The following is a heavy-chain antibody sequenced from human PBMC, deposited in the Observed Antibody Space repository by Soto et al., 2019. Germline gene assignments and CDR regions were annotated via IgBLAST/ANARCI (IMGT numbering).Heavy chain of an antibody. D-gene: IGHD6-25*01. V-gene: IGHV4-61*01. Sequence: SETLSLTCTVSGGSVSSGSFYWSWIRQPPGKGLEWIGEIYHSGSTIYNPSLQSRVTLSVDTSKNQFSLKLSSVTAADTAVYYCARPHGGSSGWDNWFDPWGQGTLVTVSS. CDR1: GGSVSSGSFY. J-gene: IGHJ5*02. CDR2: IYHSGST. CDR3: ARPHGGSSGWDNWFDP.